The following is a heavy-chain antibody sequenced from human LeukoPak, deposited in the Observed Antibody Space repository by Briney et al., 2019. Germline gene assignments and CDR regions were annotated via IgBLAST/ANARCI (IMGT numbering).Heavy chain of an antibody. CDR1: GASISSYY. V-gene: IGHV4-59*01. J-gene: IGHJ3*02. Sequence: PSETLSLTCTVSGASISSYYWGWIRQPPGKGLEWIGYIYYSGSTNYNPSLKSRVTISVDTSKNQFSLKLSSVTAADTAVYYCARSSYYYAADAFDIWGQGTMVTVSS. CDR2: IYYSGST. CDR3: ARSSYYYAADAFDI. D-gene: IGHD3-10*01.